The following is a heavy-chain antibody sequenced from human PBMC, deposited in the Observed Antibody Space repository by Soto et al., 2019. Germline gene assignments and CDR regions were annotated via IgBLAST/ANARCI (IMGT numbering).Heavy chain of an antibody. Sequence: SETLSLTCTVSGGSLSSYYWSWIRQPPGKGLEWIGYIYYSGSTNYNPSLKSRVTISVDTSKNQFSLKLSSVTAADTAVYYCARSTAEDESDAFDIWGQGTMVTVSS. CDR3: ARSTAEDESDAFDI. V-gene: IGHV4-59*01. J-gene: IGHJ3*02. D-gene: IGHD6-13*01. CDR2: IYYSGST. CDR1: GGSLSSYY.